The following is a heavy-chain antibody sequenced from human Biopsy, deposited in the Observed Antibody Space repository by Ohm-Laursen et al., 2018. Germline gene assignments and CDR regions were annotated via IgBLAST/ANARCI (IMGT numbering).Heavy chain of an antibody. D-gene: IGHD6-6*01. CDR2: ISETSSHI. CDR3: ARDSSRRAREGGMDV. J-gene: IGHJ6*02. CDR1: GFGVSSYD. Sequence: SLRLSCSASGFGVSSYDMNWVRQAPGKGLEWISYISETSSHIYDADSVRGRFTVARDIAKNSLYLQLNSLRVKDTAVYYCARDSSRRAREGGMDVWGQGTTVTV. V-gene: IGHV3-21*01.